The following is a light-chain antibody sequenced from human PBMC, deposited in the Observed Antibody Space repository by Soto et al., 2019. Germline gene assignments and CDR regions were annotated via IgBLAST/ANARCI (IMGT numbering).Light chain of an antibody. CDR3: LQVFNFPRA. CDR2: AAS. Sequence: AIQMTQSPSSLAGSVGERLTITCRASQDIGNDLGWYQQKPGKAPKLLIYAASSLQSGVSSRFSGSGSGTEFTLTISSLQPEDSATYYCLQVFNFPRAFGQGTKVDIK. J-gene: IGKJ1*01. CDR1: QDIGND. V-gene: IGKV1-6*02.